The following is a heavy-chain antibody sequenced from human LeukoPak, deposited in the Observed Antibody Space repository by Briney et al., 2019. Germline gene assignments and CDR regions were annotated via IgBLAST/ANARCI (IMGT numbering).Heavy chain of an antibody. D-gene: IGHD3-9*01. Sequence: SETLSLTCAVYGGSFSGYYWSWIRQPPGKGLEWIGEINHSGSTNYDPSLKSRVTISVDTSKNQFSLKLSSVTAADTAVYYCAAITIFSPGYFDYWGQGTLVTVSS. J-gene: IGHJ4*02. CDR1: GGSFSGYY. CDR3: AAITIFSPGYFDY. V-gene: IGHV4-34*01. CDR2: INHSGST.